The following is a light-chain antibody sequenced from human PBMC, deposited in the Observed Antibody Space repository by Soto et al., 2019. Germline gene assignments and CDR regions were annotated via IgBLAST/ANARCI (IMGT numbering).Light chain of an antibody. CDR2: DAS. CDR3: QQSNNWPKT. J-gene: IGKJ1*01. V-gene: IGKV3-15*01. CDR1: QSVSSS. Sequence: EIVMTQSPATLSVSPGETATLSCRASQSVSSSLAWYQQKPDQAPRLLISDASTRAAGLPARFSGSGSGTEFTLTISSLQSEDFAVYFCQQSNNWPKTFGQGTKV.